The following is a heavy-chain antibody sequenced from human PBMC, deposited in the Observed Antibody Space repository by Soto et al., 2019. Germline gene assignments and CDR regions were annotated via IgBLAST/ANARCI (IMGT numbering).Heavy chain of an antibody. CDR1: GYTFTSYG. D-gene: IGHD4-17*01. CDR2: VSAYNGNT. Sequence: QVQLVQSGAEVKKPGASVKVSCKASGYTFTSYGISWVRQAPGQGLEWMGWVSAYNGNTNYAQKLQGRVTMTTDTSTSTAYMELRSLRSDDTAVYYCARDSTRGICYGDYLPGWFDPWGQGTLVTVSS. CDR3: ARDSTRGICYGDYLPGWFDP. J-gene: IGHJ5*02. V-gene: IGHV1-18*01.